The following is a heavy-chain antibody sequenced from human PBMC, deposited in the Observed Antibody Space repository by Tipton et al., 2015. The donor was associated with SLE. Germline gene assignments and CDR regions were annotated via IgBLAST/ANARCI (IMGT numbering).Heavy chain of an antibody. CDR2: VNPNSGNT. D-gene: IGHD2/OR15-2a*01. Sequence: QVQLVQSGAEVKKPGASVKVSCKASRYTFTTYDINWVRQATGQGLEWMGWVNPNSGNTGYAQRFQGRVTMTRDTSISTAYMELSSLRSEDTAVYYCARCGSAPCKLDYWGQGTLVTVSS. CDR3: ARCGSAPCKLDY. V-gene: IGHV1-8*01. CDR1: RYTFTTYD. J-gene: IGHJ4*02.